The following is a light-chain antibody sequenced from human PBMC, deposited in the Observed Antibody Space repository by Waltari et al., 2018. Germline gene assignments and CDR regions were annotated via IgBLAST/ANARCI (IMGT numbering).Light chain of an antibody. CDR3: MQSMQAPIT. J-gene: IGKJ5*01. V-gene: IGKV2D-29*01. Sequence: DIVMTKTPLSLAVTPGQPASIPCTTSQSLLHTNGKTYLYCFLLKPGQPPQPLIYEVSNRFSGVPDRFSGSESGTDFTLKISRVEAEDVGVYYCMQSMQAPITFGQGTRLDI. CDR2: EVS. CDR1: QSLLHTNGKTY.